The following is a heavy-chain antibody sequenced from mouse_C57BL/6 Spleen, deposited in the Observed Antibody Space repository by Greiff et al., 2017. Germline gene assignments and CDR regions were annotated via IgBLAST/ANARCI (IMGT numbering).Heavy chain of an antibody. CDR3: ARSDTTVVAPRFDV. CDR1: GYAFSSSW. CDR2: IYPGDGDT. V-gene: IGHV1-82*01. Sequence: VQRVESGPELVKPGASVKISCKASGYAFSSSWMNWVKQRPGKGLEWIGRIYPGDGDTNYNGKFKGKATLTADKSSSTAYMQLSSLTSEDSAVYFCARSDTTVVAPRFDVWGTGTTVTVSS. D-gene: IGHD1-1*01. J-gene: IGHJ1*03.